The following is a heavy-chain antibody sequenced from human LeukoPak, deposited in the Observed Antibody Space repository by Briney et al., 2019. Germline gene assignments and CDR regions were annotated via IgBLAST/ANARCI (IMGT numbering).Heavy chain of an antibody. CDR1: GFTFSSYG. D-gene: IGHD6-13*01. V-gene: IGHV3-33*01. CDR2: IWYDGSNK. J-gene: IGHJ4*02. CDR3: ARGGAAAGGLDY. Sequence: AGGSLRLSCAASGFTFSSYGVHWVRQAPGKGLEWVAVIWYDGSNKYYADSVKGRFTISRDNSKNTLYLQMNSLRAEDTAVYYCARGGAAAGGLDYWGQGTLVTVSS.